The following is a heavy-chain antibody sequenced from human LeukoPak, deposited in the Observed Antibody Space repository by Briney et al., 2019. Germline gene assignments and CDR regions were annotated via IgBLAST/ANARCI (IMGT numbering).Heavy chain of an antibody. V-gene: IGHV4-34*01. CDR1: GGSFSGYY. J-gene: IGHJ5*02. CDR2: INHSGST. CDR3: ARGLEYSSSRHTINWFDP. D-gene: IGHD6-13*01. Sequence: PSETLSLTCAVYGGSFSGYYWSWIRQPPGKGLEWIGEINHSGSTNYNPSLKSRVTISVDTSKNQFSLKLSSVTAADTAVYYCARGLEYSSSRHTINWFDPWGQGTLVTVSS.